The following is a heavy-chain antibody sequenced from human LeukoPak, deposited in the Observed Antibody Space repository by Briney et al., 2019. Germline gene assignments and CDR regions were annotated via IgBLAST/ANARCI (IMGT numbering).Heavy chain of an antibody. D-gene: IGHD3-10*01. CDR1: EDTFTRYY. V-gene: IGHV1-46*04. CDR3: AREGGSYKHFDY. Sequence: ASVKVSCKASEDTFTRYYMHWVRQAPGQGLEWIGLINPNDNSTDYTQKLRGRVTVTRDRSTSTVYMELNSLRSDDTAVYYCAREGGSYKHFDYWGQGSLITVSS. J-gene: IGHJ4*02. CDR2: INPNDNST.